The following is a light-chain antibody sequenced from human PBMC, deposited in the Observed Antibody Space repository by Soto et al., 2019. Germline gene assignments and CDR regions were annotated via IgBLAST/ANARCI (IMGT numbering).Light chain of an antibody. CDR2: KVS. V-gene: IGKV2-30*01. J-gene: IGKJ1*01. CDR1: QSLVSSNGNTF. CDR3: MQATHWPWT. Sequence: DVVMTQSPLSLPVTLGQPASISCRSSQSLVSSNGNTFLIWFQQRPGQSPRRLIYKVSNRDSAVPVRFTGSGSGADFTLEISRVEAEDVGVYYCMQATHWPWTFGQGTKVEIK.